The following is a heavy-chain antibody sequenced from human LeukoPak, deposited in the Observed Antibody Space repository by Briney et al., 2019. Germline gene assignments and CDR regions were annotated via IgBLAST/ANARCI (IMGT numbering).Heavy chain of an antibody. CDR3: AKDAFDP. V-gene: IGHV3-30*18. J-gene: IGHJ5*02. CDR2: ISYDGSNK. Sequence: GRSLRLSCAASGFTFSSYGMHWVRQAPGKGLEWVAVISYDGSNKYYADSVKGRFTISRDNSKNTLYLQMNSLRAEDTAVYYCAKDAFDPWGQGTLVTVSS. CDR1: GFTFSSYG.